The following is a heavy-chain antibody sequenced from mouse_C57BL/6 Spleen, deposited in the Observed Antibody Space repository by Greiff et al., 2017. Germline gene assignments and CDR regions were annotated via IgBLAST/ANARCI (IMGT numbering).Heavy chain of an antibody. Sequence: QVQLQQPGAELVKPGASVKLSCKASGYTFTSYWMQWVKQRPGQGLEWIGEVDPSDSNTNYNQKFKGKATLTVDTSSSTAYMQLSSLTSEDSAVHYCARAFRLGHYFDDWGQGTTLTVSS. CDR2: VDPSDSNT. J-gene: IGHJ2*01. CDR3: ARAFRLGHYFDD. D-gene: IGHD3-2*02. CDR1: GYTFTSYW. V-gene: IGHV1-50*01.